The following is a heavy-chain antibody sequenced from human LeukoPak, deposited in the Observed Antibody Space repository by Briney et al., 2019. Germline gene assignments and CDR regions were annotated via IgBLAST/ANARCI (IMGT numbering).Heavy chain of an antibody. V-gene: IGHV3-21*01. CDR1: GFTFSSYA. J-gene: IGHJ5*02. CDR2: ISSSSSYI. D-gene: IGHD5-24*01. Sequence: SGGSLRLSCAASGFTFSSYAMSWVRQAPGKGLEWVSSISSSSSYIYYADSVKGRFTIPRDNAKNSLYLQMNSLRAEDTAVYYCARVGEMATTRGWFDPWGQGTLVTVSS. CDR3: ARVGEMATTRGWFDP.